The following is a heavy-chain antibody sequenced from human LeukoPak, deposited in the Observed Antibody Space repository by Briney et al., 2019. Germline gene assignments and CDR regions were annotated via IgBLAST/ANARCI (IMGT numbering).Heavy chain of an antibody. D-gene: IGHD6-19*01. CDR3: VRGRSGWYGFDY. Sequence: KTSETLSLTCAVYGGPFSEYYWTWIRQPSGKGLEWIGENNPSGSAKYNPSLRSRVTISIHMSGNQFSLRLSSVTAADTAMYYCVRGRSGWYGFDYWGQGTLVTVSS. V-gene: IGHV4-34*01. CDR1: GGPFSEYY. CDR2: NNPSGSA. J-gene: IGHJ4*02.